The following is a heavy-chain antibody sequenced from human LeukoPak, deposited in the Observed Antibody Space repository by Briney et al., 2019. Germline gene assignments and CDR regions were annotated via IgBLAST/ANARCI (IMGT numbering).Heavy chain of an antibody. CDR2: MNPNSGNT. Sequence: ASVKVSCKASGYTFTSHDINWVRQATGQGLEWMGWMNPNSGNTGYAQKFQGRVTMTRDTSINTAYMELHSLRSVDTAVYYCARGYSPTLRTTGNDYWGQGTLVTVSS. D-gene: IGHD1-1*01. J-gene: IGHJ4*02. CDR3: ARGYSPTLRTTGNDY. CDR1: GYTFTSHD. V-gene: IGHV1-8*01.